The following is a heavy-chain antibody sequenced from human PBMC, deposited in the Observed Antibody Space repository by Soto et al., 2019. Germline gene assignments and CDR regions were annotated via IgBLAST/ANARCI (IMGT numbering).Heavy chain of an antibody. CDR2: IRPTGDLA. D-gene: IGHD3-10*01. Sequence: EASVKVSCKASGDTFTDYYIHWVRQAPGQGPEWMGVIRPTGDLANYAQKFQGRVTVTRDTSTSTVYMELRSLRSEDTAVYYCARHRTKTWFRTGMDVWGQGTTVTVSS. CDR3: ARHRTKTWFRTGMDV. V-gene: IGHV1-46*01. CDR1: GDTFTDYY. J-gene: IGHJ6*02.